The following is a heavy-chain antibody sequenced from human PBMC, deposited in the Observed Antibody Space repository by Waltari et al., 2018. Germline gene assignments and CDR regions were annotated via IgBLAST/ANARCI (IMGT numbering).Heavy chain of an antibody. J-gene: IGHJ6*02. Sequence: QVQLQQWGAGRLKPSETLSLPCPVYGGSFGGSYWICARTPPGKGLEGIGESNHSGSTNYNPSLKSRVTTSVDTSKKQVSLKLSSVTAADTAVYYCARGPHRNRLEVKNNNYGMDVWGQGTTVTVSS. V-gene: IGHV4-34*01. CDR3: ARGPHRNRLEVKNNNYGMDV. D-gene: IGHD2-21*01. CDR2: SNHSGST. CDR1: GGSFGGSY.